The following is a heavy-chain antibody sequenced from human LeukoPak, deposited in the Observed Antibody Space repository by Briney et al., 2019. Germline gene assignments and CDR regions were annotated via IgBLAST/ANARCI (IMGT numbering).Heavy chain of an antibody. CDR2: INHSGST. CDR1: GGSFSGYY. CDR3: APLLFPGY. V-gene: IGHV4-34*01. Sequence: SETLSLTCAVYGGSFSGYYWSWIRQPTGKGLEWIGEINHSGSTNYNPSLKSRVTISVDTSKNQFSLKLSSVTAADTAVYYCAPLLFPGYWGQGTLVTVSS. J-gene: IGHJ4*02. D-gene: IGHD2-15*01.